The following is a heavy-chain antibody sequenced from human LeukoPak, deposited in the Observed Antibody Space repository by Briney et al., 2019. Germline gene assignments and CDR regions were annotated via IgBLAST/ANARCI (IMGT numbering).Heavy chain of an antibody. D-gene: IGHD6-13*01. J-gene: IGHJ6*02. CDR1: GFTFSSYA. V-gene: IGHV3-23*01. CDR3: AKDLDSSSWYSPYYYYYGMDV. Sequence: GGSLRLSCAASGFTFSSYAMIWVRQAPGKGLEWVSAISGSGGSTYYADSVKGRFTISRDNSKNTLYLQMNSLRAEDTAVYYCAKDLDSSSWYSPYYYYYGMDVWGQGTTVTVSS. CDR2: ISGSGGST.